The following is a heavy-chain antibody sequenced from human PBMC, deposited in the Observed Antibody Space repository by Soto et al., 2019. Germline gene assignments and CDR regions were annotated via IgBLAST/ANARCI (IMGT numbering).Heavy chain of an antibody. V-gene: IGHV3-33*01. D-gene: IGHD3-10*01. Sequence: QVQLVESGGGVVQPGRSLRLSCAASGFTFSSYGMHWVRQAPGKGLEWVAVIWYDGSNKYYADSVKGRFTISRDNSKNARYLQMNSLRAEDTDVYYRARAYRSGSYNSGYYHYYYGMDVWGQGTTVTVSS. CDR1: GFTFSSYG. CDR2: IWYDGSNK. J-gene: IGHJ6*02. CDR3: ARAYRSGSYNSGYYHYYYGMDV.